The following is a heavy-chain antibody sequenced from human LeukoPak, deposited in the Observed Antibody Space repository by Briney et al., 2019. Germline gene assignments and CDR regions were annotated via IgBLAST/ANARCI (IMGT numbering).Heavy chain of an antibody. J-gene: IGHJ4*02. Sequence: GASVKVSCKASGGTFSSYAISWVRQAPGQGLEWMGRIIPILGIANYAQKFQGRVTITADTSTCTAYMELSSLRSEDTAVYYCARDHPAMANFDYWGQGTLVTVSS. CDR2: IIPILGIA. V-gene: IGHV1-69*04. CDR1: GGTFSSYA. D-gene: IGHD5-18*01. CDR3: ARDHPAMANFDY.